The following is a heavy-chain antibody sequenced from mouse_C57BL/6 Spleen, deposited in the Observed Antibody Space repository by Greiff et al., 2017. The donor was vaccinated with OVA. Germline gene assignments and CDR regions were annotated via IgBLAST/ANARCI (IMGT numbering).Heavy chain of an antibody. CDR1: GYTFTDYE. J-gene: IGHJ4*01. Sequence: QVQLQQSGAELVRPGASVTLSCKASGYTFTDYEMHWVKQTPVHGLEWIGAIDPETGGTAYNQKFKGKAILTADKSSSTAYMELRSLTSEDSAVYCCLGVNYYAMDGWGQGTTVTVSS. CDR2: IDPETGGT. D-gene: IGHD3-1*01. CDR3: LGVNYYAMDG. V-gene: IGHV1-15*01.